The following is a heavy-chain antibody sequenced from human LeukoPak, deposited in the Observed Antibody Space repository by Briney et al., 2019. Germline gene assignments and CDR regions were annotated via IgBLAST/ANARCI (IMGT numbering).Heavy chain of an antibody. J-gene: IGHJ4*02. Sequence: SETLSLTCTVSGGPISGDYWSWIRLPPGKRLEWIGYIYYSGSTNYNPSLKSRVTISVDTSKNQFSLKVSSVTAADTAIYYCARQEMATTGENSYWGQGTLVTVSS. CDR3: ARQEMATTGENSY. CDR1: GGPISGDY. CDR2: IYYSGST. V-gene: IGHV4-59*08. D-gene: IGHD5-24*01.